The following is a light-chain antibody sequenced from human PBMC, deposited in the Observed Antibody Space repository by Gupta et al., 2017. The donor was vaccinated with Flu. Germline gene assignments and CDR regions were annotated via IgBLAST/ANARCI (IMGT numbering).Light chain of an antibody. CDR2: EVS. J-gene: IGLJ1*01. CDR1: SSDVGAYNY. Sequence: QSALTQPASVSGSPGQSITISCTGTSSDVGAYNYVSWYQQHPGKAPKLMIYEVSNRPSGVSNRFSGSKSGNTASLTISGLQAEDESDYYCSSYTTSITSGNVFGTGTKVTVL. V-gene: IGLV2-14*01. CDR3: SSYTTSITSGNV.